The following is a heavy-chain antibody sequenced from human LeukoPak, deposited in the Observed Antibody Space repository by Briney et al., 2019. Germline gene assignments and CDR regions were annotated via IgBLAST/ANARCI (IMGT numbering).Heavy chain of an antibody. CDR3: ARDAYYGPGSLVY. Sequence: SETLSLTCTVSGDSINGGGYYWSWIRQHPGKGLEWIGYIYYSGSTYYNPSLKSRVTISVDTSKNQFSLKVSSVTVADTAVYYCARDAYYGPGSLVYWGQGTLVTVSP. J-gene: IGHJ4*02. CDR1: GDSINGGGYY. CDR2: IYYSGST. D-gene: IGHD3-10*01. V-gene: IGHV4-31*03.